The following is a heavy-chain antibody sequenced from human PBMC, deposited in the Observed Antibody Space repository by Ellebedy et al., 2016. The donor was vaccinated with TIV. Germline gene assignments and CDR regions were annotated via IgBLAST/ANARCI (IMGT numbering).Heavy chain of an antibody. J-gene: IGHJ4*02. CDR1: GGTFSSYA. CDR3: ARDFGYDSSGYYSFDY. V-gene: IGHV1-69*13. D-gene: IGHD3-22*01. Sequence: SVKVSXKASGGTFSSYAISWVRQAPGQGLEWMGGIIPIFGTANYAQKFQGRVTITADESTSTAYMELSSLRSEDTAVYYCARDFGYDSSGYYSFDYWGQGTLVTVSS. CDR2: IIPIFGTA.